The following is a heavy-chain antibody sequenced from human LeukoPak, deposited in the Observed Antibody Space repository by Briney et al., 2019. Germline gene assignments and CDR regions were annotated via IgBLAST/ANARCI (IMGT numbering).Heavy chain of an antibody. D-gene: IGHD2-15*01. CDR1: GVSFSCYY. CDR3: ASPGRYCSGGSCYMSLVY. J-gene: IGHJ4*02. Sequence: PSEIMSLTCAVYGVSFSCYYWSWIRQPPGKGLEWIGEINHSGSTNYNPSLKSRVTISVDTSKNQFSLKLSSVTAADTAVYYCASPGRYCSGGSCYMSLVYWGQGTLVAVSS. CDR2: INHSGST. V-gene: IGHV4-34*01.